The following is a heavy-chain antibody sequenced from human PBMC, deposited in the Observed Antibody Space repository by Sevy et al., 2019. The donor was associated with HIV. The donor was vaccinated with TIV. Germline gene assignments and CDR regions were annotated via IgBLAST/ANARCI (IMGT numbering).Heavy chain of an antibody. J-gene: IGHJ6*02. CDR3: ARHCSGGSCYSLLPHYYYGMDV. CDR1: GFTFNSYW. V-gene: IGHV3-7*01. D-gene: IGHD2-15*01. Sequence: GGSLRLSCAASGFTFNSYWMTWVRQAPGKGLEWVANIKEDGSGRNYLDSVKGRLPISRANAKESLYLQINSMRAEDTDVYYCARHCSGGSCYSLLPHYYYGMDVWGQGTTVTVSS. CDR2: IKEDGSGR.